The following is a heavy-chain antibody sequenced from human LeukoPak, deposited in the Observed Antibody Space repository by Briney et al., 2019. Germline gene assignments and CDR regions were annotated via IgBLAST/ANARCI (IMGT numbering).Heavy chain of an antibody. CDR3: ARGYYDSSGQYYRGIFDY. CDR2: IYYSGST. D-gene: IGHD3-22*01. V-gene: IGHV4-59*01. J-gene: IGHJ4*02. CDR1: GGSIRSYY. Sequence: PSETLSLTCTVSGGSIRSYYWSWIRQPPGKGLEWIGYIYYSGSTDYNPSLKSRVTISVATSKNQFSPKVSSVTAADTAVYYCARGYYDSSGQYYRGIFDYWGQGTLVTVSS.